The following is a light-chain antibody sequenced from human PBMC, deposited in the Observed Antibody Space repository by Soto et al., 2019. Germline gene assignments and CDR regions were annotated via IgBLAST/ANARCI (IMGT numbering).Light chain of an antibody. V-gene: IGKV1-39*01. CDR3: QQNFSPLLT. CDR1: QTITTY. Sequence: DIQMTQSPPSLSASIGDTVTITCRASQTITTYLNWFQQKPGKAPKLLIGAASTLQSGVPSRFSGSGSGTDFTLTISSLQPEDSATYFCQQNFSPLLTFGGGTKVEIK. J-gene: IGKJ4*01. CDR2: AAS.